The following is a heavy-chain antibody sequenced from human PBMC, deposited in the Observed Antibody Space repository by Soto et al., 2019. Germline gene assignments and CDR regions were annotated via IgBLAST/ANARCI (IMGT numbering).Heavy chain of an antibody. J-gene: IGHJ4*02. D-gene: IGHD6-13*01. V-gene: IGHV3-23*01. CDR2: ISGSGGST. Sequence: GGSLRLSCAASGFTFSSYAMSWVRQALGKGLEWVSAISGSGGSTYYADSVKGRFTISRDNSKNTLYLQMNSLRAEDTAVYYCAKKGKQQLVLTPDYWGQGTLVTVSS. CDR3: AKKGKQQLVLTPDY. CDR1: GFTFSSYA.